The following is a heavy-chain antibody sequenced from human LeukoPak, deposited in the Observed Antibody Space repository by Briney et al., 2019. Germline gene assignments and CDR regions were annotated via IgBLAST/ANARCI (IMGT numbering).Heavy chain of an antibody. CDR2: IIPIFGTA. D-gene: IGHD4-23*01. CDR3: ARQNSWVTPFDY. Sequence: GASVKVSCKASGGTFSSYAISWVRQAPGQGLEWMGGIIPIFGTANYAQKFQGRVTITADKSTSTAYMELSSLRSEDTAVYYCARQNSWVTPFDYWGQGTLVTVFS. CDR1: GGTFSSYA. J-gene: IGHJ4*02. V-gene: IGHV1-69*06.